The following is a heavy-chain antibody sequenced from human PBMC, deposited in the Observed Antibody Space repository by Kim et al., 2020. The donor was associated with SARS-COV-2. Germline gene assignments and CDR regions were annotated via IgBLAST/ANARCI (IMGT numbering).Heavy chain of an antibody. CDR2: ISGSGGST. D-gene: IGHD2-2*01. J-gene: IGHJ4*02. CDR1: GFTFSTYA. CDR3: ARTRSCSGTSCYVDF. V-gene: IGHV3-23*01. Sequence: GGSLRLSCAASGFTFSTYAMSWVRQAPGKGLEWVSGISGSGGSTYYADSVRGRFTISRDNSKNTLFLQMSSRTADDTTVYYCARTRSCSGTSCYVDFWGQGTRVTVSS.